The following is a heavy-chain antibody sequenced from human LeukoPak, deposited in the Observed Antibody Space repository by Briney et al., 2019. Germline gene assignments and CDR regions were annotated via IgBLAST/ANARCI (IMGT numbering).Heavy chain of an antibody. CDR2: ISPQNGNT. Sequence: GASVKVSCKASGYTFVKLGIAWVRQAPGQGLEWMGWISPQNGNTKDAQKVQDRVSMTIDTSTSTAYMELRSLRSDDTAVYYCARAAPFDPWGQGTLVTVSS. V-gene: IGHV1-18*01. CDR1: GYTFVKLG. J-gene: IGHJ5*02. CDR3: ARAAPFDP.